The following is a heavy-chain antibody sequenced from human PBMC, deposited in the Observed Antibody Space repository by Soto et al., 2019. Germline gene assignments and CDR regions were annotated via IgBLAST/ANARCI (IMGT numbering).Heavy chain of an antibody. V-gene: IGHV3-74*01. CDR1: GFTFSSYW. Sequence: EVQLVESGGGLVQPGGSLRLSCAASGFTFSSYWMYWVRQAPGKGLVWVSRINSDGSSTTYADSVKGRFTISRDNAKNTLYLQMNSLRADDTAVYYCGRDSGSHYGDVYFDYWGQGTLVTVSS. D-gene: IGHD1-26*01. J-gene: IGHJ4*02. CDR3: GRDSGSHYGDVYFDY. CDR2: INSDGSST.